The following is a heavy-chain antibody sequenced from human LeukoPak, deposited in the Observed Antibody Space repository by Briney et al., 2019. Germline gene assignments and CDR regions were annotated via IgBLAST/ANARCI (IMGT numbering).Heavy chain of an antibody. Sequence: GGSQRLSCAASGFTLSSYWMHWVRQAPGKGLVWVSRINGDGRITTYADSVKGRFTISRDNSKNTLYLQMNSLRAEDTAVYYCAKDGCGGDCFTCQYWGQGTLVTVSS. J-gene: IGHJ4*02. CDR3: AKDGCGGDCFTCQY. V-gene: IGHV3-74*01. CDR2: INGDGRIT. CDR1: GFTLSSYW. D-gene: IGHD2-21*02.